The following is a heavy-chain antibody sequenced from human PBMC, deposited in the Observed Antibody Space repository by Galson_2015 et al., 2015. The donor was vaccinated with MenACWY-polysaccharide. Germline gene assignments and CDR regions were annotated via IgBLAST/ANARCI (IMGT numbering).Heavy chain of an antibody. CDR3: ARERKLGGYCSSTSCYTVRWDYYYYYGMDV. D-gene: IGHD2-2*02. V-gene: IGHV4-34*01. Sequence: ETLSLTCAVYGGSFSGYYWSWIRQPPGKGLEWIGEINHSGSTNYNPSLKSRVTISVDTSKNQFSLKLSSVTAADTAVYYCARERKLGGYCSSTSCYTVRWDYYYYYGMDVWGQGTTVTVSS. J-gene: IGHJ6*02. CDR2: INHSGST. CDR1: GGSFSGYY.